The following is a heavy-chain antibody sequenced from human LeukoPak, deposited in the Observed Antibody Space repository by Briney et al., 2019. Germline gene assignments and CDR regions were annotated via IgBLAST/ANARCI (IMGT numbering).Heavy chain of an antibody. D-gene: IGHD6-6*01. Sequence: PSETLSLTCTVPGGSISSSSYYWGWIRQPPGKGLEWIGSIYYSGSTYYNPSLKSRVTISVDTSKNQFSLNLSSVTAADTAVYYCARTYSTSTAYDAFDIWGQGTMVTVSS. CDR3: ARTYSTSTAYDAFDI. V-gene: IGHV4-39*07. CDR1: GGSISSSSYY. CDR2: IYYSGST. J-gene: IGHJ3*02.